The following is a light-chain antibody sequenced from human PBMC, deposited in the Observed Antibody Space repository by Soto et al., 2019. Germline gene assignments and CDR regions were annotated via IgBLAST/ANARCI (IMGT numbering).Light chain of an antibody. Sequence: DIRLTQSPSFLSASVGDTVTITCRASQGINSFLAWYQQKPGIAPKLLIYAASTLQSGVPSRFSGSGSGTEFTLTISSLQPEDFATYYCQHLITYPITFGQGTRLEIK. CDR2: AAS. V-gene: IGKV1-9*01. J-gene: IGKJ5*01. CDR3: QHLITYPIT. CDR1: QGINSF.